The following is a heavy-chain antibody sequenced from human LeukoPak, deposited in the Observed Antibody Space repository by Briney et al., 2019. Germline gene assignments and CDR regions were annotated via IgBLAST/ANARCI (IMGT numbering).Heavy chain of an antibody. CDR2: IYYSGST. V-gene: IGHV4-31*03. CDR1: GGSVSSGGYY. Sequence: SETLSLTCTVSGGSVSSGGYYWSWIRQHPGKGLKWIGYIYYSGSTYYNPSLESRVTISVDTSKNQFSLKLSSVTAADTAVYYCARKRYSSSSPYYYYMDVWGKGTTVTVSS. CDR3: ARKRYSSSSPYYYYMDV. D-gene: IGHD6-6*01. J-gene: IGHJ6*03.